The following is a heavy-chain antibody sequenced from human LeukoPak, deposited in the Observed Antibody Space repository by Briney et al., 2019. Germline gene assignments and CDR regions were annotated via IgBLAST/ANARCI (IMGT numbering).Heavy chain of an antibody. CDR2: INSDGSST. Sequence: GGSLRLSCAASGFTFSSYWMHWVRQAPGKGLVWVSRINSDGSSTSYADSVKGRFTISRDNAKNTLYLQMNSLRAEDTAVYYCARAPAYGQLKGGSWFDPWGQGTLVTVSS. CDR1: GFTFSSYW. J-gene: IGHJ5*02. D-gene: IGHD4-17*01. V-gene: IGHV3-74*01. CDR3: ARAPAYGQLKGGSWFDP.